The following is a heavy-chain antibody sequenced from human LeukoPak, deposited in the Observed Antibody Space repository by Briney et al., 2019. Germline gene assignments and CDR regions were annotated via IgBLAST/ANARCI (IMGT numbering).Heavy chain of an antibody. D-gene: IGHD3-10*01. Sequence: LRLSCAASGFTFSSYAMHWVRQAPGKGLEWVAVISFDGSYKHYADSVKGRFTISRDNSKNTLYMQMNSLRAEDTAVYYCAKDVLVRGVINGFDYWGQGTLVTVSS. CDR2: ISFDGSYK. J-gene: IGHJ4*02. V-gene: IGHV3-30*04. CDR1: GFTFSSYA. CDR3: AKDVLVRGVINGFDY.